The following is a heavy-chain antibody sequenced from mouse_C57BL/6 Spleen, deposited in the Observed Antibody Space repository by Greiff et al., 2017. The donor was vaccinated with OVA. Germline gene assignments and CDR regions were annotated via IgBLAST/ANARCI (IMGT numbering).Heavy chain of an antibody. CDR3: TRGGLYYYGSSSGFAY. J-gene: IGHJ3*01. V-gene: IGHV1-15*01. D-gene: IGHD1-1*01. CDR2: IDPETGGT. Sequence: QVQLQQSGAELVRPGASVTLSCKASGYTFTDYEMHWVKQTPVHGLEWIGAIDPETGGTAYTQKFKGTAILTADKSSSTAYMELRSLTSEDSAVYYCTRGGLYYYGSSSGFAYWGQGTLVTVSA. CDR1: GYTFTDYE.